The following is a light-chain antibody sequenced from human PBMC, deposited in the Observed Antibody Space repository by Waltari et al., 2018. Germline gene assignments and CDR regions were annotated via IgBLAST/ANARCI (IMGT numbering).Light chain of an antibody. CDR1: NIESKS. CDR3: QVWDANTDPGV. J-gene: IGLJ1*01. Sequence: SYVLTQPPSVSVAPGETARITCGGNNIESKSVHWYRQRPGQAPVVVISYDNDRAAGIPERFSCSNSGNTATLTLSRVEAGDEADYYCQVWDANTDPGVFGTGTEVTVL. V-gene: IGLV3-21*01. CDR2: YDN.